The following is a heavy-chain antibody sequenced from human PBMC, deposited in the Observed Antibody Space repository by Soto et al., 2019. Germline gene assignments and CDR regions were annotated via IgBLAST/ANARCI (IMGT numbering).Heavy chain of an antibody. CDR1: GGSISTRSYY. D-gene: IGHD3-22*01. V-gene: IGHV4-39*01. CDR2: IYYSGST. CDR3: VRTDYHDTRGYHY. Sequence: SETLSLTCTVSGGSISTRSYYWGWIRQSPGKGLEWIGTIYYSGSTNYNPSLKSRVTISVDTSKNQFSLKLSSVTAADTAVYFCVRTDYHDTRGYHYWGQGTLVTVSS. J-gene: IGHJ4*02.